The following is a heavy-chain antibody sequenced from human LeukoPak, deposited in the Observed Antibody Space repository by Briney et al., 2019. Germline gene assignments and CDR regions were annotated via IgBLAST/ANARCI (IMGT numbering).Heavy chain of an antibody. CDR1: GYIFTGYY. Sequence: ASVKVSCKAAGYIFTGYYIHWVRQAPGQGLEWMGWINPYSGDTNYAQNFQGRVTMTRDTPISTAYMDLSRLRSDDTAVYFCARGLEYCSGGSCFSKNLDYWGQGTLVTVST. V-gene: IGHV1-2*02. J-gene: IGHJ4*02. CDR2: INPYSGDT. D-gene: IGHD2-15*01. CDR3: ARGLEYCSGGSCFSKNLDY.